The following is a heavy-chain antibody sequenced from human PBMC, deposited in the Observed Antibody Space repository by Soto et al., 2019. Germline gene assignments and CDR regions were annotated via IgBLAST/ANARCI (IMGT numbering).Heavy chain of an antibody. D-gene: IGHD2-15*01. CDR2: ISYDGSNR. V-gene: IGHV3-30-3*01. CDR1: GFIFRTYA. CDR3: AREYGIGGAAFDF. J-gene: IGHJ3*01. Sequence: QVQLVESGGGVVQPGRSRRLSCEASGFIFRTYAMHWVRQAPGKGLEWVAVISYDGSNRYYADSVKGRFTISRGHSKNTLYLQMNSLRAEDTAVYYCAREYGIGGAAFDFWGQGTMVTVSS.